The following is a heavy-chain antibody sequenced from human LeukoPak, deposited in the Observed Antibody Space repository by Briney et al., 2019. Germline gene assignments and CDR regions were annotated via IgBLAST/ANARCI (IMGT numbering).Heavy chain of an antibody. CDR3: AREDTAMVNYYYYGMDV. CDR2: ISSSGSTI. V-gene: IGHV3-48*03. Sequence: GGSPRLSRAASGFTLSSYVMNWGRQAPGKGLEGVSYISSSGSTIYYADSVKGRFTISRDNAKNSLYLQMNSLRAEDTAVYYCAREDTAMVNYYYYGMDVWGQGTTVTVSS. D-gene: IGHD5-18*01. J-gene: IGHJ6*02. CDR1: GFTLSSYV.